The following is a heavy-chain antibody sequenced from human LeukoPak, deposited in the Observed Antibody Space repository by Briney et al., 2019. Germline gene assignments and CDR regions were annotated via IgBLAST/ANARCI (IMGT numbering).Heavy chain of an antibody. V-gene: IGHV3-7*02. CDR2: IKQDGSEI. D-gene: IGHD2-15*01. J-gene: IGHJ6*02. Sequence: PGGSLRLSCAASGFTFSSHWMSWVRQAPGKGLEWVANIKQDGSEIYYVDSVKGRFTISRDNAKNTLYLQMNSLRADDASRYYCTRVVAGRAGLMDVWGRGTTVTVSS. CDR3: TRVVAGRAGLMDV. CDR1: GFTFSSHW.